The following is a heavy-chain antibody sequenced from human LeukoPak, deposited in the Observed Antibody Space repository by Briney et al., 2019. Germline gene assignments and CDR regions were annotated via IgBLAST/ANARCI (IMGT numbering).Heavy chain of an antibody. CDR2: MNPKSGNT. Sequence: ASVKVSCKASGGTFSSYAISWVRQATGQGLEWMGWMNPKSGNTGYAQKFQGRVTITRNTSISTAYMELSSLRSEDTAVYYCARVGREDSGYSWFDPWGQGTLVTVSS. CDR3: ARVGREDSGYSWFDP. V-gene: IGHV1-8*03. D-gene: IGHD1-26*01. CDR1: GGTFSSYA. J-gene: IGHJ5*02.